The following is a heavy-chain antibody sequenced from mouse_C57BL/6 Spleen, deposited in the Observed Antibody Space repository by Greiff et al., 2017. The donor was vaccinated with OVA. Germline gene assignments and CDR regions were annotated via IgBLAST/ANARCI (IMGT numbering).Heavy chain of an antibody. CDR1: GYTFTRYW. CDR3: ARSDGSSYGD. Sequence: QVQLQQPGTELVKPGASVKLSCKASGYTFTRYWMHWVKQRPGQGLEWIGNINPSNGGTNYNEKFKSKATLTVDKSYSTADMQLSSLSSEDSAVYYCARSDGSSYGDWGQGTTLTVSS. D-gene: IGHD1-1*01. CDR2: INPSNGGT. V-gene: IGHV1-53*01. J-gene: IGHJ2*01.